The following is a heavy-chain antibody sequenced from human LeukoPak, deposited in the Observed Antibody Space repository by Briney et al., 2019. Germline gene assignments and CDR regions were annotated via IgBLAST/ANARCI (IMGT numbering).Heavy chain of an antibody. D-gene: IGHD3-22*01. Sequence: TSETLSLTCTVSGGSISSYYWSWIRQPPGKGLEWIGYIYYSGSTNYNPSLKSRVTMSVGTSKNQFSLHLSSVTAADTAVYYCARGYYDSSGYYIVDYWGQGTLVTVSS. CDR3: ARGYYDSSGYYIVDY. CDR2: IYYSGST. J-gene: IGHJ4*02. CDR1: GGSISSYY. V-gene: IGHV4-59*01.